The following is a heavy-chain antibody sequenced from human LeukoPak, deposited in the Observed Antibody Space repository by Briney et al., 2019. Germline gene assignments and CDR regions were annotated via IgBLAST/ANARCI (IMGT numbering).Heavy chain of an antibody. CDR2: ISAYNGNT. V-gene: IGHV1-18*01. CDR1: GYTFTSYG. CDR3: AREVVVYYYYYGMDV. Sequence: ASVKVSCKASGYTFTSYGISWVRQAPGHRLEWMGWISAYNGNTNYAQKLQGRVTMTTDTSTSTAYMELRSLRSDDTAVYYCAREVVVYYYYYGMDVWGQGTTVTVSS. J-gene: IGHJ6*02. D-gene: IGHD2-15*01.